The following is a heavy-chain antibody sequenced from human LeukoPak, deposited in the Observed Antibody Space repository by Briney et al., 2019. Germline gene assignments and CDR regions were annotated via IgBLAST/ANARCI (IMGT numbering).Heavy chain of an antibody. CDR2: IYYSGST. CDR3: ARDFGSGWPPDMVFDP. J-gene: IGHJ5*02. Sequence: SETLSLTCTVSGGSTSSYYWSWIRQPPGKGLEWIGYIYYSGSTNYNPSLKSRVTISVDTSKNQFSLKLSSVTAADTAVYYCARDFGSGWPPDMVFDPWGQGTLVTVSS. D-gene: IGHD6-19*01. CDR1: GGSTSSYY. V-gene: IGHV4-59*01.